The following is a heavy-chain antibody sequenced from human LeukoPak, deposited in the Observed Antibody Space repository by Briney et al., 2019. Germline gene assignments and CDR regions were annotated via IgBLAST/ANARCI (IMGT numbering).Heavy chain of an antibody. CDR3: AGGSSGWLEMRDYFDY. CDR1: GGSISSGSYY. Sequence: PSETLSLTCTVSGGSISSGSYYWSWIRQPAGKGLEWIGRIYTSGSTNYNPSLKSRVTISVDTSKNQFSLKLSSVTAADTAVYYCAGGSSGWLEMRDYFDYWGQGTLVTVSS. V-gene: IGHV4-61*02. J-gene: IGHJ4*02. CDR2: IYTSGST. D-gene: IGHD6-19*01.